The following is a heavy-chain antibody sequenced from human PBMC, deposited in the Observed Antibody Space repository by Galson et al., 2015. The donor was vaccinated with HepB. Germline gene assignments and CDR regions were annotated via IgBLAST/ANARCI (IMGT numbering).Heavy chain of an antibody. V-gene: IGHV3-43*01. Sequence: SLRLSCAASGFTFDDYTMHWVRQAPGKGLEWVSLISWDGGSTYYADSVKGRFTISRDNSKNSLYLQMNSLRTEDTALYYCAKDSERWLQLGYFDYWGQGTLVTVSS. CDR2: ISWDGGST. J-gene: IGHJ4*02. D-gene: IGHD5-24*01. CDR1: GFTFDDYT. CDR3: AKDSERWLQLGYFDY.